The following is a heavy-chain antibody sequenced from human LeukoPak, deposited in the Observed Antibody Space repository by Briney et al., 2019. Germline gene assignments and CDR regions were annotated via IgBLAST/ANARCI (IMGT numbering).Heavy chain of an antibody. CDR1: GFTFSSYA. J-gene: IGHJ4*02. D-gene: IGHD6-25*01. CDR2: ISGSDGST. CDR3: ARDGIASAAGY. V-gene: IGHV3-23*01. Sequence: PGGSLRLFCAASGFTFSSYAMSWVRQAPGKGLEWVSAISGSDGSTYYADSVKGRFTISRDNSKNTLYLQMNSLRAEDTAVYYCARDGIASAAGYWGQGTLVTVSS.